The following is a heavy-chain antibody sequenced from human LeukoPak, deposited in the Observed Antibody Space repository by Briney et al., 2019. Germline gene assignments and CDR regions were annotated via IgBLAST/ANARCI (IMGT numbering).Heavy chain of an antibody. V-gene: IGHV1-2*02. Sequence: APVKVSCKASGYTFTGYYMHWVRQAPGQGLEWMGWINPNSGGTNYAQKFRGRVTMTRDTSISTAYMELSRLRSDDTAVYYCARSEWELLRPFDYWGQGTLVTVSS. D-gene: IGHD1-26*01. CDR1: GYTFTGYY. J-gene: IGHJ4*02. CDR3: ARSEWELLRPFDY. CDR2: INPNSGGT.